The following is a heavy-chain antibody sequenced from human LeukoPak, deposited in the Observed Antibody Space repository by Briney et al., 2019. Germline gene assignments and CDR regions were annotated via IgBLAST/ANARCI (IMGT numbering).Heavy chain of an antibody. J-gene: IGHJ3*02. CDR2: ISGSGGST. CDR3: AKDHIAAAGRPGYDAFDI. V-gene: IGHV3-23*01. Sequence: PGGSLRLSCATSEFTFGNYAMSWVRQAPGKGLEWVSAISGSGGSTYYADSVKGRFTISRDNSKNTLYLQMNSLRAEDTAVYYCAKDHIAAAGRPGYDAFDIWGQGTMVTVSS. D-gene: IGHD6-13*01. CDR1: EFTFGNYA.